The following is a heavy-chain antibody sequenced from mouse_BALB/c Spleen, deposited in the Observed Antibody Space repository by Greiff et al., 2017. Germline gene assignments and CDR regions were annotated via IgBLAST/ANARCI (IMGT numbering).Heavy chain of an antibody. CDR1: GFNIKDYY. CDR2: IDPENGDT. J-gene: IGHJ3*01. D-gene: IGHD2-4*01. CDR3: NAGSTMITTRKSGFAD. V-gene: IGHV14-4*02. Sequence: LVESGAELVRSGASVKLSCTASGFNIKDYYMHWVKQRPEQGLEWIGWIDPENGDTEYAPKFQGKATMTADTSSNTAYLQLSSLTSEDTAVYYCNAGSTMITTRKSGFADWGQGTLVTVSA.